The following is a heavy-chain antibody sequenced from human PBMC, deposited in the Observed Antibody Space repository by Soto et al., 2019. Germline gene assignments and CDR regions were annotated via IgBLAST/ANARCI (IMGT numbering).Heavy chain of an antibody. CDR2: IYYSGST. CDR1: GGSISSGGYY. D-gene: IGHD2-2*01. J-gene: IGHJ5*02. V-gene: IGHV4-31*03. CDR3: ARGGWVVPAAIPNWFDP. Sequence: QVQLQESGPGLVKPSQTLSLTCTVSGGSISSGGYYWSWIRQHSGKGLEWIGYIYYSGSTYYNPSLKSRVTISVDTSKNQFSLKLSSVTAADTAVYYCARGGWVVPAAIPNWFDPWGQGTLVTVSS.